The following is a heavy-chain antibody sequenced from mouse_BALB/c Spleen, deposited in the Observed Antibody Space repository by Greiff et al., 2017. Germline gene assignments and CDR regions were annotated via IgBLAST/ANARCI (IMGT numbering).Heavy chain of an antibody. D-gene: IGHD2-1*01. CDR2: ISNGGGST. V-gene: IGHV5-12-2*01. CDR3: ARLYYGNYWYFDV. Sequence: EVKLMESGGGLVQPGGSLKLSCAASGFTFSSYTMSWVRQTPEKRLEWVAYISNGGGSTYYPDTVKGRFTISRDNAKNTLYLQMSSLKSEDTAMYYCARLYYGNYWYFDVWGAGTTVTVSS. CDR1: GFTFSSYT. J-gene: IGHJ1*01.